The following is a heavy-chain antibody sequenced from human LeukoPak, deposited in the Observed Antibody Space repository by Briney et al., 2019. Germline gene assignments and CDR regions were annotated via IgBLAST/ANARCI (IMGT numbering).Heavy chain of an antibody. CDR1: GGSISSSSYY. CDR2: IYYSGST. CDR3: ARSRPRYDFWSGYYSYYYYMDV. Sequence: PSETLSLTCTVSGGSISSSSYYWGWIRQPPGKGLEWIGSIYYSGSTYYNPSLKSRVTISVDTSKNQFSLKLSSVTAADTAVYYCARSRPRYDFWSGYYSYYYYMDVWGKGTTVTVSS. V-gene: IGHV4-39*07. J-gene: IGHJ6*03. D-gene: IGHD3-3*01.